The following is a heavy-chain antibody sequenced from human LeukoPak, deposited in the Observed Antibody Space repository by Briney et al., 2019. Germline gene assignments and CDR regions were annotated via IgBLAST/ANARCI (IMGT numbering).Heavy chain of an antibody. V-gene: IGHV3-30*18. Sequence: GGSLRLSCAASGFTFSSYGMHWVRQAPGKGLEWVAVISYDGSNKYYADSVKGRFTISRDNSKNTLYLQMNSLRAEDTAVYYCAKDRDVAYFDYWGQGTLVTVSS. CDR3: AKDRDVAYFDY. J-gene: IGHJ4*02. CDR2: ISYDGSNK. CDR1: GFTFSSYG.